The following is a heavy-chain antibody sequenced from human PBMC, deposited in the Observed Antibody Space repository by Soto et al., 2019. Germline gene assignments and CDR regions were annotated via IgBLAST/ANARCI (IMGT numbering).Heavy chain of an antibody. CDR3: ARTLTGTDAFDI. Sequence: SETLSLTCTVSGGSISSYYWSWIRQPPGKGLEWIGYIYYSGSTNYNPSLKSRVTISVDTSKNQFSLKLSSVTAADTAVYYCARTLTGTDAFDIWGQGTMVTVSS. J-gene: IGHJ3*02. V-gene: IGHV4-59*08. D-gene: IGHD1-20*01. CDR2: IYYSGST. CDR1: GGSISSYY.